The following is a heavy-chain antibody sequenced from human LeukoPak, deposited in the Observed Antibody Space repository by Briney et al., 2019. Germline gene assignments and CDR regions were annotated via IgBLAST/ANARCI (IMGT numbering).Heavy chain of an antibody. CDR3: ARDRDWSFDY. V-gene: IGHV3-7*05. Sequence: GGSLRLSCAASGFTFSTNIINWVRQAPGKGLEWVAHIKPDGSEKYYVDSVKGRFTISRDNAENSLYLQMNSLRAEDTAVYYCARDRDWSFDYWGQGTLVTVSS. CDR1: GFTFSTNI. CDR2: IKPDGSEK. J-gene: IGHJ4*02. D-gene: IGHD3/OR15-3a*01.